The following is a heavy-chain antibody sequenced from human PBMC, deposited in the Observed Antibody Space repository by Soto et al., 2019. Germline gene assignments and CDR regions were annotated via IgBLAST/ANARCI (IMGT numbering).Heavy chain of an antibody. J-gene: IGHJ5*02. V-gene: IGHV3-15*06. CDR1: GFAFQNAW. Sequence: VQLLESGGGFVQPGGSLRLSCAASGFAFQNAWMSWVRQGPGKGLGWVGHIKSNREGGTTNYATTVKGRFTISRDDSTRTLYLKMNSLKIEDSAVYYCKGDYSVDPWGQGTLVTVSA. D-gene: IGHD2-15*01. CDR2: IKSNREGGTT. CDR3: KGDYSVDP.